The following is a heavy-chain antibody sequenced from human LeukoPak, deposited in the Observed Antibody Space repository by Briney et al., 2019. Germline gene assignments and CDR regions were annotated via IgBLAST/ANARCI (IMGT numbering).Heavy chain of an antibody. V-gene: IGHV4-4*07. CDR2: IYVDGSK. CDR1: GISISTYH. J-gene: IGHJ4*02. D-gene: IGHD6-19*01. CDR3: ARYRFISSWYSFDY. Sequence: SETLSLTCTVSGISISTYHWSWIRQPAGKGLEWIGRIYVDGSKNYNLSLHSRGTISVDTSKNQFSLKLTSVTAADTAVYYCARYRFISSWYSFDYWGQGTLVTVSS.